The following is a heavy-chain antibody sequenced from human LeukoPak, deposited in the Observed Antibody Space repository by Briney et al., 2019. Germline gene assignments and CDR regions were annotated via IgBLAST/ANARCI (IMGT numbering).Heavy chain of an antibody. CDR1: GFTFSSYG. CDR2: ISYDGSYK. J-gene: IGHJ4*02. D-gene: IGHD4-11*01. Sequence: GGSLRLSCAASGFTFSSYGIHWVRQAPGKGLEWVAVISYDGSYKYYADSVKGRFTISRDNSKNTVYLQMNSLRAEDTAVYYCAKDTRFYSNYVDYWGQGTLVTVSS. V-gene: IGHV3-30*18. CDR3: AKDTRFYSNYVDY.